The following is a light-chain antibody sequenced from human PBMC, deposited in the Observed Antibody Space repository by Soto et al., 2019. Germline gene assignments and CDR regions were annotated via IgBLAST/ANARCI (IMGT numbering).Light chain of an antibody. CDR1: SRDVGGYNY. CDR2: EVT. V-gene: IGLV2-11*01. Sequence: QPVLTQPRSVSGSPGQSITISCTGTSRDVGGYNYVSWYQQYPGKAPKVLIYEVTKRPSGVPDRFSGSKSGNTASLTLSGLQAEDEADYYCCSYAGSNLWVFGGGTQLTVL. CDR3: CSYAGSNLWV. J-gene: IGLJ3*02.